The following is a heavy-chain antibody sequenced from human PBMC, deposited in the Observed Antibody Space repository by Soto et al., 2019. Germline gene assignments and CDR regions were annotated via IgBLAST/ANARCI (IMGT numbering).Heavy chain of an antibody. CDR3: ARDKIPGLFDY. CDR1: GGSFSGYY. D-gene: IGHD2-21*01. V-gene: IGHV4-34*01. J-gene: IGHJ4*02. CDR2: INHSGST. Sequence: QVQLQQWGAGLLKPSETMSLTCAVYGGSFSGYYWTWIRQPPGTGLEWIGEINHSGSTNYNPSLKSRVTIAVATSKNQFSLKMTSVTAAVTDVYYCARDKIPGLFDYWGQGTLVTVSS.